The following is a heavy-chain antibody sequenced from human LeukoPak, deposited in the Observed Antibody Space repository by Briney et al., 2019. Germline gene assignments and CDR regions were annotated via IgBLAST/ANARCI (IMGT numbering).Heavy chain of an antibody. CDR1: GYTFTSYG. CDR3: ARGGIAARLEWWFDP. V-gene: IGHV1-18*01. D-gene: IGHD6-6*01. J-gene: IGHJ5*02. Sequence: ASVKVSCKASGYTFTSYGISWVRQAPGQGLEWMGWISAYNGNTNYAQKFQGWVTMTRDTSISTAYMELSRLRSDDTAVYYCARGGIAARLEWWFDPWGQGTLVTVSS. CDR2: ISAYNGNT.